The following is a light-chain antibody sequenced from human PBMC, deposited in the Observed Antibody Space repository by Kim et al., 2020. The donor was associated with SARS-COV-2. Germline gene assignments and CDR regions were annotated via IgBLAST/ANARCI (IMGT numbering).Light chain of an antibody. Sequence: SVGDRCTLTCRASQGISNYLAWYQQKPGRVPKLLIYAASTLQSGVPSRFSGSGSGTDFTLTISSLQPEDVATYYCQKYNSAPPLTFGGGTKVDIK. CDR1: QGISNY. V-gene: IGKV1-27*01. CDR3: QKYNSAPPLT. CDR2: AAS. J-gene: IGKJ4*01.